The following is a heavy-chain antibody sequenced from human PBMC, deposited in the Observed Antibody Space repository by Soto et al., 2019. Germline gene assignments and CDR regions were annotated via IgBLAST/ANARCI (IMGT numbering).Heavy chain of an antibody. Sequence: GGSLRLSGAASGFTFSSYAMHWVRQAPGKGLEWVAVISYDGSNKYYADSVKGRFTISRDNSKNTLYLQMNSLRAEDTAVYYCARDLTYCSGGSCYPSNWFDPWGQGTLVTVSS. V-gene: IGHV3-30-3*01. CDR2: ISYDGSNK. CDR1: GFTFSSYA. CDR3: ARDLTYCSGGSCYPSNWFDP. J-gene: IGHJ5*02. D-gene: IGHD2-15*01.